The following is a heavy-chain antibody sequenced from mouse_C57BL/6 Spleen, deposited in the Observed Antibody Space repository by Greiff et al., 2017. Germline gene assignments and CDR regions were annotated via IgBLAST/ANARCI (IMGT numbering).Heavy chain of an antibody. D-gene: IGHD2-4*01. CDR3: ARDYDYDWYFDV. CDR2: FYPRSGNT. J-gene: IGHJ1*03. CDR1: GYTFTSYG. V-gene: IGHV1-81*01. Sequence: QVQLKQSGAELARPGASVKLSCKASGYTFTSYGISWVKQRTGQALGWIGEFYPRSGNTYYNEKFKGKATLTADKSSSTAYMELRSLTSEDSAVYFCARDYDYDWYFDVWGTGTTVTVSS.